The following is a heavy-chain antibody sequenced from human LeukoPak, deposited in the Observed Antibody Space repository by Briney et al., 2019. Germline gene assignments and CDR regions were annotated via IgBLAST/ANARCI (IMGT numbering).Heavy chain of an antibody. D-gene: IGHD4-23*01. CDR2: IKTKTDGETT. Sequence: KPGGSLRLSCAASGFTFSDAWMSWVRQAPGKGLEWVGRIKTKTDGETTDYAAPVKGRFTISRDDSQNTVYLQMNSLKTEDTAMYYCTTARVSYWGQGTLVTVSS. CDR3: TTARVSY. J-gene: IGHJ4*02. V-gene: IGHV3-15*01. CDR1: GFTFSDAW.